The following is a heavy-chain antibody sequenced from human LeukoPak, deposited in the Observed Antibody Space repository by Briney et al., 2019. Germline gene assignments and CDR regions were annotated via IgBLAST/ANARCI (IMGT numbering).Heavy chain of an antibody. J-gene: IGHJ4*02. CDR3: ARHRAAATFDY. Sequence: SETLSLTCTVSGGSISSYYWSWIRQPPGKGLEWIGYIYYSGSTNYNPSLKSRVTISVDTSKNQFSLKLSSVTAADTAVYYCARHRAAATFDYWGQGTLVTVSS. CDR1: GGSISSYY. D-gene: IGHD6-13*01. V-gene: IGHV4-59*01. CDR2: IYYSGST.